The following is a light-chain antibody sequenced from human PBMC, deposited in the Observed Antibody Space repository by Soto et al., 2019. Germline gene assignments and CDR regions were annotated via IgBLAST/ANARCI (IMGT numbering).Light chain of an antibody. CDR3: SSYTSYTTLWV. Sequence: QSALTQPASVSGSPGQSITISRTGTGSDIGNYNYVSWYQQYPGKAPKLMIYGVSNRPSGVSNRFSGSKSGNAASLTISGLQAEDEADYYCSSYTSYTTLWVFGGGTKLTVL. J-gene: IGLJ3*02. V-gene: IGLV2-14*01. CDR2: GVS. CDR1: GSDIGNYNY.